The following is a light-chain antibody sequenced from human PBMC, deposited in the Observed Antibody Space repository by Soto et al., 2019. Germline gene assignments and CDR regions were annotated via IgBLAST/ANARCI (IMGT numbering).Light chain of an antibody. CDR2: EVS. V-gene: IGLV2-14*01. J-gene: IGLJ3*02. CDR1: SSDVGAYNY. Sequence: QSALTQPASVSGSPGQSITISCTGTSSDVGAYNYVSWYQQHPGKAPKLMIYEVSNRPSGVSDRFSGSKSGNTASLTISGLQAEDETDYYCSSYTRTNNWVFGGGTQLTVL. CDR3: SSYTRTNNWV.